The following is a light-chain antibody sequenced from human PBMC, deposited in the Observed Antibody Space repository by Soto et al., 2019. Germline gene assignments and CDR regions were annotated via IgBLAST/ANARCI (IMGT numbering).Light chain of an antibody. CDR3: NSYAGSNIV. CDR2: EVY. V-gene: IGLV2-8*01. J-gene: IGLJ1*01. CDR1: SSDVGGYNY. Sequence: QSALTQPPSASGSPGQSVTISCTGTSSDVGGYNYVSWYQQHPGQAPKLMIYEVYKRPSGGPDRFSGSKSGNTASLTVSGLQAEDEADYYCNSYAGSNIVFGTGTKLTVL.